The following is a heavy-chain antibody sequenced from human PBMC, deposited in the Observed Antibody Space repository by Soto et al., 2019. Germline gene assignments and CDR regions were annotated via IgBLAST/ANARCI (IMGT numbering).Heavy chain of an antibody. J-gene: IGHJ4*02. CDR2: TYYRSKWYS. V-gene: IGHV6-1*01. Sequence: SQTLSLTCAISGDSVSSTSAAWSWIRQSPSRGLEWLGRTYYRSKWYSDYAVSVKIRITINPDTSKNQFSLQLNSVTPEDTAVYYCARGSYYSGWVWGQGTLVTVS. CDR3: ARGSYYSGWV. CDR1: GDSVSSTSAA. D-gene: IGHD6-19*01.